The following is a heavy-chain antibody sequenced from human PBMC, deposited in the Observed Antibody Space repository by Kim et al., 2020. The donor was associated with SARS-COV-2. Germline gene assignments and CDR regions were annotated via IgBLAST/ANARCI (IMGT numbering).Heavy chain of an antibody. CDR1: GGSIGTGGKF. J-gene: IGHJ4*02. CDR2: ISYSGNP. D-gene: IGHD2-2*01. V-gene: IGHV4-31*03. Sequence: SETLSLTCSVSGGSIGTGGKFWTWIRQHPAKGLEWIGYISYSGNPHYRPSLRSRVSISLQTSENQFSLTLPSVTAADTAVYYCARGQPLDYWGQGILVTVSS. CDR3: ARGQPLDY.